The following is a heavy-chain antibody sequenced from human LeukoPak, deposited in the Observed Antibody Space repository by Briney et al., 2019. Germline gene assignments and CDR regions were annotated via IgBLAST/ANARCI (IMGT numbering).Heavy chain of an antibody. CDR1: GFTFSSYA. V-gene: IGHV3-23*01. J-gene: IGHJ4*02. CDR2: ISGNGGDST. CDR3: AKDSRGYQDYFDY. Sequence: PGGSLRLSCAASGFTFSSYAMSWVRQAPGKGLEWVSGISGNGGDSTYYAASVKGRFTISRDNSKNTLYLQMNSLRAEDTAVYYCAKDSRGYQDYFDYWGQGTLVTVSS. D-gene: IGHD3-22*01.